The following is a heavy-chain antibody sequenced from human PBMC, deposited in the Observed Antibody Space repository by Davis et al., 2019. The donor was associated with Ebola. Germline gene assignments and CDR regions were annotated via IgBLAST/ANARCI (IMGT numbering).Heavy chain of an antibody. J-gene: IGHJ4*02. CDR3: ARKTYFDY. CDR2: ISYDGSNK. Sequence: GESLKISCAASGFTFSSYAMHWVRQAPGKGLEWVAVISYDGSNKYYADSVKGRFTISRDNSKNTLYLQMSSLRAEDTAVYYCARKTYFDYWGQGTLVTVSS. V-gene: IGHV3-30*04. CDR1: GFTFSSYA.